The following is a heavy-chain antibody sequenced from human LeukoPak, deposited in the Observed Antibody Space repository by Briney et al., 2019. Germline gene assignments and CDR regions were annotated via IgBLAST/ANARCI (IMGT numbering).Heavy chain of an antibody. V-gene: IGHV3-30*02. D-gene: IGHD3-3*01. CDR2: IRYDGSNK. Sequence: GGSLRLSCAASGFTFSSYGMHWVRQAPGKGLEWVAFIRYDGSNKYYADSVKGRFTISRDNSKNTLYLEMNSLREEDTAIYYCIKDTIFTVDPFDYWGQGTLVTVSS. CDR1: GFTFSSYG. J-gene: IGHJ4*02. CDR3: IKDTIFTVDPFDY.